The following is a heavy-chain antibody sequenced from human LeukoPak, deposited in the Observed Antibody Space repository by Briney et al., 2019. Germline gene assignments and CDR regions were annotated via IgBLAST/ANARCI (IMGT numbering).Heavy chain of an antibody. CDR2: MNPNSGNT. CDR3: ARGSRRSERRNWFDP. J-gene: IGHJ5*02. V-gene: IGHV1-8*01. D-gene: IGHD1-1*01. Sequence: ASVKVSCKASGYTFTSYDISWVRQATGQGLEWMGWMNPNSGNTGYAQKFQGRVTMTRNTSISTAYMELSSLRSEDTAVYYCARGSRRSERRNWFDPWGQGTLVTVSS. CDR1: GYTFTSYD.